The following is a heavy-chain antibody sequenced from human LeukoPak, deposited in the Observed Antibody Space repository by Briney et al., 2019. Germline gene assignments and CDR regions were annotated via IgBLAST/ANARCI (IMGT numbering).Heavy chain of an antibody. CDR2: IKGDGSIT. V-gene: IGHV3-74*01. D-gene: IGHD3-22*01. CDR3: TTVGLSGYYDSRGYYYFDY. Sequence: GGSLRLSCAASGFTFTSYWMHWVRQAPGKGLVWVSRIKGDGSITSYADSVKGRFIISRDNAKNTLYLQINSLKTEDTAVYYCTTVGLSGYYDSRGYYYFDYWGQGTLVTVSS. CDR1: GFTFTSYW. J-gene: IGHJ4*02.